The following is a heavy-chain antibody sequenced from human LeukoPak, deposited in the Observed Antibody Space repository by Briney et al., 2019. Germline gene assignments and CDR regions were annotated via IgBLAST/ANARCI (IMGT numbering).Heavy chain of an antibody. D-gene: IGHD6-19*01. J-gene: IGHJ4*02. V-gene: IGHV4-31*03. CDR2: IYYSGST. CDR1: GDSISSSGYY. CDR3: ARQSVAEDFEN. Sequence: SETLSLTCTVSGDSISSSGYYCSWVRQHPGKGLEWLGYIYYSGSTYYNPSLKSRVAISVDTSKNQLSLKLGSVTAADTAVYYCARQSVAEDFENWGQGTLVTVSS.